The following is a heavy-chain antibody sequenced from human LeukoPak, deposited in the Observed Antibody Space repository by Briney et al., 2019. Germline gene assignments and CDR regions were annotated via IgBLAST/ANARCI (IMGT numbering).Heavy chain of an antibody. CDR2: ISGSGGST. J-gene: IGHJ4*02. V-gene: IGHV3-23*01. CDR3: AKGIAVAGTTNFDY. CDR1: GFTFSSYA. Sequence: PGGSLRLSCAASGFTFSSYAMSWVRQAPGKGLEWVSAISGSGGSTYYADSVKGRFTISRDNSKNTLYLQMNSLRAGDTAVYYCAKGIAVAGTTNFDYWGQGTLVTVSS. D-gene: IGHD6-19*01.